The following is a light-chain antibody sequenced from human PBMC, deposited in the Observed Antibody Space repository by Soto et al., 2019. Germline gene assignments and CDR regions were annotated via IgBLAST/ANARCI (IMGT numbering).Light chain of an antibody. J-gene: IGKJ4*01. V-gene: IGKV3-20*01. CDR1: QSFHTNY. CDR2: GAS. CDR3: QQYGSSPGFT. Sequence: EIVLTQSPGTLSLSPGERATLSCRASQSFHTNYLAWYQQRPGQAPRLLIYGASNRASSIPERFSGSGSGTDFNLSINRLETEDSSVYYCQQYGSSPGFTFGGGNKIEIK.